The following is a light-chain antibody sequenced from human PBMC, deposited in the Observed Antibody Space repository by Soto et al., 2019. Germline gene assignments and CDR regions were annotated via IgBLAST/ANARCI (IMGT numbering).Light chain of an antibody. Sequence: EIVMTQSPATLSVSPGERATLSCRASQSVGFHLAWYQQKPGQAPRLLIYGASTRITGIPARFSGSGSGTEFTLIISNLQSEDFAVYYCQQYDNRPPWTFGQGTKVEI. CDR1: QSVGFH. J-gene: IGKJ1*01. CDR3: QQYDNRPPWT. V-gene: IGKV3-15*01. CDR2: GAS.